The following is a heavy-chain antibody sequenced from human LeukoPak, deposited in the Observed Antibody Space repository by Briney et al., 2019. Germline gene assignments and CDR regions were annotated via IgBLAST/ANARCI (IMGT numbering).Heavy chain of an antibody. CDR3: ARDKQGATGLDY. J-gene: IGHJ4*02. CDR2: ITSSSSYI. V-gene: IGHV3-21*01. D-gene: IGHD1-26*01. CDR1: GFTFSSYS. Sequence: GGSLSLSCAASGFTFSSYSMNWVRQAPGKGLEWVSSITSSSSYIYYADSVKGRFTISRDNAKNSLYLQMNSLRAEDTAVYYCARDKQGATGLDYWGQGTLVTVSS.